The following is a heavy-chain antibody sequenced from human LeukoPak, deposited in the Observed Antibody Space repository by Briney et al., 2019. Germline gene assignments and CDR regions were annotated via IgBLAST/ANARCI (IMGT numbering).Heavy chain of an antibody. D-gene: IGHD4-11*01. CDR2: IWSDGSNR. Sequence: GGSLRLSCAASGFIISHYGMHWVRQAPGKGLEWVAVIWSDGSNRFYAGSVKGRFTISRDNSQSTLFLQMNSLRAEDTAMYYCARDAQRGFDYSNSLEYWGHGTLVTVSS. J-gene: IGHJ4*01. CDR1: GFIISHYG. CDR3: ARDAQRGFDYSNSLEY. V-gene: IGHV3-33*01.